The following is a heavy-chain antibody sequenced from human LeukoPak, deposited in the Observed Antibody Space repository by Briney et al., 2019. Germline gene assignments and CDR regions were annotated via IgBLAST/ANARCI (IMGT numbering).Heavy chain of an antibody. V-gene: IGHV3-30-3*01. CDR3: ARDPGVVTQYYFDY. D-gene: IGHD4-23*01. CDR1: GFTFSSSA. J-gene: IGHJ4*02. CDR2: ILYDGSNK. Sequence: PGRSLRLSCAASGFTFSSSAMHWVRQAPGKGLEWVAVILYDGSNKYYADSVKGRFTISRDNSKNTLYLQMNSLRAEDTAVYYCARDPGVVTQYYFDYWGQGTLVTVSS.